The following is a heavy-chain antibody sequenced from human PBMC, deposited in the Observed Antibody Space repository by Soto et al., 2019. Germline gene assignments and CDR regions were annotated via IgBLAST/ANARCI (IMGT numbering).Heavy chain of an antibody. Sequence: GGSLRLSCAASGFDFSDHGMHWVRQAPGEGLEWVTVISYDGTAKYYKESVKGRFTTSRDNSKKTLYLQIDSLRVEDTAVYYCAKDEGRFLSNYFNYGIDVWGRGTRVTVSS. CDR2: ISYDGTAK. CDR3: AKDEGRFLSNYFNYGIDV. V-gene: IGHV3-33*03. J-gene: IGHJ6*02. D-gene: IGHD3-3*01. CDR1: GFDFSDHG.